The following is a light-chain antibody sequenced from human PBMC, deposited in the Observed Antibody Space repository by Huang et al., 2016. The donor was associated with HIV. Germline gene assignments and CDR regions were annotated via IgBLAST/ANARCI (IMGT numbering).Light chain of an antibody. V-gene: IGKV1-8*01. CDR3: QQYDIYPLT. J-gene: IGKJ3*01. Sequence: IRMTQSPSSLSASTGDRVTITCRANQAINNFLAWYQQRPGSVPKLLIYAASTLQSGVPSRFSGNGCGTDITLTIGCLHSEDVATYYCQQYDIYPLTFGPGTRVDIK. CDR1: QAINNF. CDR2: AAS.